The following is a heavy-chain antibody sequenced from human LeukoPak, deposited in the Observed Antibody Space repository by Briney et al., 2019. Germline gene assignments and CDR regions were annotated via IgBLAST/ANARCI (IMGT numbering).Heavy chain of an antibody. V-gene: IGHV1-69*13. J-gene: IGHJ5*02. Sequence: ASVKVSCKASGGTFSSYAISWVRQAPGQGLEWMGGIIPIFGTANYAQKFQGRVTITADESTSTAYMELSSLRSDDTAVYYCAREGIAAAEDWFDPWGQGTLVTVSS. D-gene: IGHD6-13*01. CDR1: GGTFSSYA. CDR2: IIPIFGTA. CDR3: AREGIAAAEDWFDP.